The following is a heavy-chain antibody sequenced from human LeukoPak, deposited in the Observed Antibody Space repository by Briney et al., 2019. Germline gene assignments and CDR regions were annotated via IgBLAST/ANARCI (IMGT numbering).Heavy chain of an antibody. Sequence: ASVKVSCKTSGYTFTNYGINWVRQAPGQGLEWMGWISAYNGNTKYAQKLQGRVTMTTDTSTSTAFMELRSLRSDDTAVYYCARETDYYNPYFDYWGQGTLVTVSS. CDR2: ISAYNGNT. D-gene: IGHD3-10*01. CDR3: ARETDYYNPYFDY. V-gene: IGHV1-18*01. CDR1: GYTFTNYG. J-gene: IGHJ4*02.